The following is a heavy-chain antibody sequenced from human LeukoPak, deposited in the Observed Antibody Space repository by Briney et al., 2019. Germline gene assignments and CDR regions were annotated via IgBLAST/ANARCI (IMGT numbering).Heavy chain of an antibody. CDR3: AKGGYYYGSGSYYTDY. V-gene: IGHV4-59*01. D-gene: IGHD3-10*01. CDR1: GASISSYF. Sequence: SETLSLTCTVSGASISSYFWTWIRQCPGKGLEWIGYISNIGSTNYNPSLKSRVTISGDTSKNQFSLKLRTVTAADTAVYYCAKGGYYYGSGSYYTDYWGQGTLVTVSS. CDR2: ISNIGST. J-gene: IGHJ4*02.